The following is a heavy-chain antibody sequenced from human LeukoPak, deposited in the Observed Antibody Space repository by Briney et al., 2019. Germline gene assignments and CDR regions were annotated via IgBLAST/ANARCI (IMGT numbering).Heavy chain of an antibody. V-gene: IGHV3-48*03. CDR1: GFTFSSYE. CDR3: ARGRAAVAGYYMDV. Sequence: GGSLRLSCAASGFTFSSYEMNWVRQAPGKGLEWVSYISSSGSTIYYADSVKGRFTISRDNAKNTLYLQINSLRAEDTAVYYCARGRAAVAGYYMDVWGKGTTVTVSS. J-gene: IGHJ6*03. CDR2: ISSSGSTI. D-gene: IGHD6-19*01.